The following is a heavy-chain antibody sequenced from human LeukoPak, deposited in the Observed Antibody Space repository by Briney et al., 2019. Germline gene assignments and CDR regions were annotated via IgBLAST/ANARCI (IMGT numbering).Heavy chain of an antibody. J-gene: IGHJ3*02. Sequence: EASVKVSCTASGYTFTSYGISRVRQAPGQGLEWMGWISAYNGNTNYAQTLQGIVTMTTDTSTSTAYMELRSLRSDDTAVYYCARYGDSSAFDIWGQGTMVTVSS. D-gene: IGHD4-17*01. CDR3: ARYGDSSAFDI. V-gene: IGHV1-18*01. CDR2: ISAYNGNT. CDR1: GYTFTSYG.